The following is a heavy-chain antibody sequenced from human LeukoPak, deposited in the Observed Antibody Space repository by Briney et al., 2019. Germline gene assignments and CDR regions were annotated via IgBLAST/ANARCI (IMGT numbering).Heavy chain of an antibody. D-gene: IGHD3-22*01. CDR1: GGSISSGGYS. CDR2: IYHSGST. J-gene: IGHJ4*02. Sequence: SETLSLTCAVSGGSISSGGYSWSWIRQPPGKGLEWIGYIYHSGSTHYNPSLKSRVTISVDRSKNQFSLKLSSVTAADTAVYYCARGVYDSSGYYYLDYWGQGTLVTVSS. CDR3: ARGVYDSSGYYYLDY. V-gene: IGHV4-30-2*01.